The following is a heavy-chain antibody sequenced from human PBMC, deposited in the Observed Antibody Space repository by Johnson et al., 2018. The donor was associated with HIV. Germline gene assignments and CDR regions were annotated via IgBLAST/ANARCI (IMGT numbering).Heavy chain of an antibody. Sequence: VQLVESGGGLVQPGGSLRLSCGASGFSVSNTYMNWVRQAPGKGLEWVAVLYSGGSAYYADSVRGRFTIPRDNSKNTLYLHMNSLRVDDTALYYRARDGESQQLPLGDAFDVWGRGTLVTVSP. V-gene: IGHV3-66*01. J-gene: IGHJ3*01. CDR1: GFSVSNTY. D-gene: IGHD6-13*01. CDR3: ARDGESQQLPLGDAFDV. CDR2: LYSGGSA.